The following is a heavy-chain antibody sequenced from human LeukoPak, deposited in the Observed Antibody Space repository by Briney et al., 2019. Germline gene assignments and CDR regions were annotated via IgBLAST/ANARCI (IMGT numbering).Heavy chain of an antibody. D-gene: IGHD3-22*01. J-gene: IGHJ4*02. V-gene: IGHV3-21*01. CDR3: ARDAYYYDSSGYYLPAGADY. CDR2: ISSSSYI. CDR1: GFTFSRYS. Sequence: GGSLRLSCAASGFTFSRYSMNWVRQAPGKGLEWVSSISSSSYIYYADSVKGRFTISRDNAKNSLYLQMNSLRAEDTAVYYCARDAYYYDSSGYYLPAGADYWGQGTLVTVSS.